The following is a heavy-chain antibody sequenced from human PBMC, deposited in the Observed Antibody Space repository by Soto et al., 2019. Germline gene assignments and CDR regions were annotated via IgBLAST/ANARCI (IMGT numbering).Heavy chain of an antibody. Sequence: GGSLRLSCAASGFTFSSYGMHWVRQAPGKGLEWVAVISYDVSNKYYADSVKGRFTISRDNSKNTLYLQMNSLRAEDTAVYYCAKSTRKYCSGGSCYLYFDYWGQGTLVTVSS. D-gene: IGHD2-15*01. CDR1: GFTFSSYG. CDR2: ISYDVSNK. J-gene: IGHJ4*02. CDR3: AKSTRKYCSGGSCYLYFDY. V-gene: IGHV3-30*18.